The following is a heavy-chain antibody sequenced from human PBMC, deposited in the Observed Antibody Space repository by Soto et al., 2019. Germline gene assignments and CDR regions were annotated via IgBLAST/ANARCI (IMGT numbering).Heavy chain of an antibody. V-gene: IGHV3-15*01. CDR2: IKSKTDGGTT. D-gene: IGHD2-21*01. CDR3: TTDLGCCGGNRFDY. J-gene: IGHJ4*02. Sequence: EVQLVESGGGLVKPGGSLRLSCAASGFTFSNAWMSWVRQAPGKGLEWVGRIKSKTDGGTTDYAAPVKGRFTISRDDSKNTLYLQMNSLKTEDTAVYYCTTDLGCCGGNRFDYWGQGTLVTVSS. CDR1: GFTFSNAW.